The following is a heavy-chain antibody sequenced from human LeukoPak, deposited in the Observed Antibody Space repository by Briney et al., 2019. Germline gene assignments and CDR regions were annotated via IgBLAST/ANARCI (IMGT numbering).Heavy chain of an antibody. CDR1: GFTVSTNY. CDR2: IYSGGST. D-gene: IGHD3-10*01. J-gene: IGHJ6*02. V-gene: IGHV3-53*04. CDR3: VKFYYDSGVDNGMDV. Sequence: GGSLRLSCAASGFTVSTNYMSWVRQAPGKGLEWVSVIYSGGSTYYADSVRGRFTISRHNSENTLYLQMNSLRTEDTAVYYCVKFYYDSGVDNGMDVWGQGTTVTVSS.